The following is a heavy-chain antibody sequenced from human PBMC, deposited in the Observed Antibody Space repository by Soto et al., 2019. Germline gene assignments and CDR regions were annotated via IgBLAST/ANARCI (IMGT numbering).Heavy chain of an antibody. CDR1: GGSISSSSYY. CDR2: IYYSGST. J-gene: IGHJ5*02. CDR3: ARPILKPENWFDP. D-gene: IGHD3-10*01. Sequence: PSETLSLTCTVSGGSISSSSYYWGWIRQPPGKGLEWIGSIYYSGSTYYNPSLKSRVTISVDTSKNQFSLKLSSVTAADTAVYYCARPILKPENWFDPWGQGTLVTVSS. V-gene: IGHV4-39*01.